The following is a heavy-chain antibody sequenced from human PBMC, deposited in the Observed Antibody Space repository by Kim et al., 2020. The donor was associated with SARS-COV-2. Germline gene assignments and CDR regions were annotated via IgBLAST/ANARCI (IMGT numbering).Heavy chain of an antibody. V-gene: IGHV3-48*03. CDR2: ISSSGSTI. J-gene: IGHJ6*02. D-gene: IGHD3-10*01. CDR1: GFMFSSYE. CDR3: VRDRGLSYYYYGMDV. Sequence: GGSLRLSCAASGFMFSSYEMNWVRQAPGKGLEWVSYISSSGSTIYYADSAKGRFTISRDNAKNSLYLQMNSLRAEDTAVYYCVRDRGLSYYYYGMDVWGQGTTVTVSS.